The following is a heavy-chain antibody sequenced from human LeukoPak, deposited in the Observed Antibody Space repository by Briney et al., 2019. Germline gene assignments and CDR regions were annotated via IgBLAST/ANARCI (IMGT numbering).Heavy chain of an antibody. J-gene: IGHJ4*02. Sequence: LPGGSLRLSCAASGFIFSNYAMHWVRQAPGKGLEWVALISSDGSKIYYAASVKGRFTISRDNSKNTLNLQMNSLRAEDTAVYYCAKDVRKMWPDLYYFDYWGQGTLVTVSS. CDR3: AKDVRKMWPDLYYFDY. D-gene: IGHD2-21*01. CDR2: ISSDGSKI. V-gene: IGHV3-30*04. CDR1: GFIFSNYA.